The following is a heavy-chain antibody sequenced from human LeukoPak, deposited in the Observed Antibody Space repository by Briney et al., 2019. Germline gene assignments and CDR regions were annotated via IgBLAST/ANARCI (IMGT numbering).Heavy chain of an antibody. D-gene: IGHD2-2*02. Sequence: SETLSLTCAVYGGSFSGYYWSWIRQPPGKGLEWIGEINHSGSTNYNPSLKSRVTISVDTSKNQSSLKLSSVTAADTAMYYCARGYIVVVPAAIVQSSYYYYYGMVVWGQGTTVTVSS. CDR1: GGSFSGYY. CDR3: ARGYIVVVPAAIVQSSYYYYYGMVV. CDR2: INHSGST. J-gene: IGHJ6*02. V-gene: IGHV4-34*01.